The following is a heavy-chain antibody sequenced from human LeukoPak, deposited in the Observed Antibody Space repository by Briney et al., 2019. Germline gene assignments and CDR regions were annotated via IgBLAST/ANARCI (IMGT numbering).Heavy chain of an antibody. J-gene: IGHJ3*02. Sequence: ASVKLSCTASGYTFTSYYMHWVRQAPGQGLEWMGIINPSGGSTSYAHKFQGRVTMTRDTSTRPVYMELSSLRSEDTAVYYCAVTLEWLAWGAFDIWGQGTMVTVSS. V-gene: IGHV1-46*03. CDR1: GYTFTSYY. CDR3: AVTLEWLAWGAFDI. D-gene: IGHD3-3*01. CDR2: INPSGGST.